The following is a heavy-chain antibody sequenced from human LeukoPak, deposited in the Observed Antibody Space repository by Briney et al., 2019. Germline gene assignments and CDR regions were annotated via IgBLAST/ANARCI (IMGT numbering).Heavy chain of an antibody. CDR3: ARDHLAPYFASYSSSSGTFDY. V-gene: IGHV3-30-3*01. CDR1: GFTFSSYA. D-gene: IGHD6-6*01. J-gene: IGHJ4*02. CDR2: MSYDGSNK. Sequence: GGSLRLSFAASGFTFSSYAMHWVRQAPGKGLEWVAVMSYDGSNKYYADSVKGRFTISRDNSKNTLYLQMNSLRAEDTAVYYCARDHLAPYFASYSSSSGTFDYWGQGTLVTVSS.